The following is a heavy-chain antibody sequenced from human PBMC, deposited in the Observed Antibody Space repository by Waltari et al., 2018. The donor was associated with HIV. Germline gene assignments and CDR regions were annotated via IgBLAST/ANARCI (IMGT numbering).Heavy chain of an antibody. J-gene: IGHJ4*02. D-gene: IGHD1-26*01. V-gene: IGHV3-7*01. CDR3: ARVVRDYYFDY. Sequence: EVQLVESGGGLVQPGGSLSLSCAASGFTFSRYWMSWVRQAPGKGLEWVANIKQDGSEKYYVDSVKGRFTISRDNAKNSLYLQMNSLRAEDTAVYYCARVVRDYYFDYWGQGTLVTVSS. CDR1: GFTFSRYW. CDR2: IKQDGSEK.